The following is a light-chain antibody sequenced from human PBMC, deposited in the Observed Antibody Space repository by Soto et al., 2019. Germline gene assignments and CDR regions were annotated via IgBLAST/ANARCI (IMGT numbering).Light chain of an antibody. CDR3: QHYNYWPPKT. Sequence: EIVMTHSPATLSVSPGERTTLSCRASQSVGNNLAWYQQKPGQAPRLLIYGAYTRATGIPARFSGSGSGTDFTLTISSLQSEDFAVYYCQHYNYWPPKTFGQGTKVDI. V-gene: IGKV3-15*01. CDR2: GAY. J-gene: IGKJ1*01. CDR1: QSVGNN.